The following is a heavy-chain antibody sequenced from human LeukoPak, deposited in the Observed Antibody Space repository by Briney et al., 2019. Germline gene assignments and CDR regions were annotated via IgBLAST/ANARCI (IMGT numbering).Heavy chain of an antibody. CDR3: ARGDIVVVPAAAQGAFDI. Sequence: SVKVSCKASGGTFSSYAISWVRQAPGQGLEWMGGIIPIFGPANYAQKFQGRVTITADESTSTAYMELSSLRSEDTAVYYCARGDIVVVPAAAQGAFDIWGQGTMVTVSS. CDR1: GGTFSSYA. J-gene: IGHJ3*02. V-gene: IGHV1-69*13. D-gene: IGHD2-2*01. CDR2: IIPIFGPA.